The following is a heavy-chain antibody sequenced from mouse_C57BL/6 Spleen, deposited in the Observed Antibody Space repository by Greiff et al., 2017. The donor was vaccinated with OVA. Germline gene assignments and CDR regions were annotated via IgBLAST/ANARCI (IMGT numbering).Heavy chain of an antibody. Sequence: VQLQQPGAELVKPGASVKVSCKASGYTFTSYWMHWVKQRPGQGLEWIGRIHPSDSDTNYNQKFKGKATLTVDKSSSTAYMQLSSLTSEDSAVYYCAISPYDGYYVAYWGQGTLVTVSA. J-gene: IGHJ3*01. CDR2: IHPSDSDT. D-gene: IGHD2-3*01. CDR3: AISPYDGYYVAY. CDR1: GYTFTSYW. V-gene: IGHV1-74*01.